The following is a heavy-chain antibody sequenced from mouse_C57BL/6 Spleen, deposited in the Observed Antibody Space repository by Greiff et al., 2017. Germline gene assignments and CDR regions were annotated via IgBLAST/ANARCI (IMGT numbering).Heavy chain of an antibody. Sequence: VQLKESGPELVKPGASVKISCKASGYSFTDYNMNWVKQSNGKSLEWIGVINPNSGTTSYNQKFKGKATLTVDQSSSTAYMQLNSLTSEDSAVYYCARDLGTTVVAKDWGQGTTLTVSS. D-gene: IGHD1-1*01. CDR1: GYSFTDYN. CDR2: INPNSGTT. J-gene: IGHJ2*01. V-gene: IGHV1-39*01. CDR3: ARDLGTTVVAKD.